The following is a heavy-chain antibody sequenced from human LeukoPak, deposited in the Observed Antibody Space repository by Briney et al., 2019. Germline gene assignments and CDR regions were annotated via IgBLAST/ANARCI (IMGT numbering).Heavy chain of an antibody. D-gene: IGHD2-15*01. V-gene: IGHV3-30-3*01. Sequence: TGGSLRLSCAASGFTFSSYAMHWVRQAPGKGLERVAVISYNGSNKYYADSVKGRFTISRDNSKNTLYLQMNSLRAEDTAVYYCARRLCSGGSCYPDAFDIWGQGTMVTVSS. CDR1: GFTFSSYA. J-gene: IGHJ3*02. CDR2: ISYNGSNK. CDR3: ARRLCSGGSCYPDAFDI.